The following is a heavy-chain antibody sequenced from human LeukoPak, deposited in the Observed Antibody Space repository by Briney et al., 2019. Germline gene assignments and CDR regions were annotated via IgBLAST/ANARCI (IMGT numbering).Heavy chain of an antibody. CDR1: GGTFSSYA. V-gene: IGHV1-69*04. CDR3: ARSGGYSGYDVRSWFEP. Sequence: ASVKVSCKASGGTFSSYAISWVRQAPGQGLEWMGRIIPILGIANYAQKFQGRVTITADKSTSTAYMELRSLRSEDTAVYYCARSGGYSGYDVRSWFEPWGQGTLVTVSS. CDR2: IIPILGIA. D-gene: IGHD5-12*01. J-gene: IGHJ5*02.